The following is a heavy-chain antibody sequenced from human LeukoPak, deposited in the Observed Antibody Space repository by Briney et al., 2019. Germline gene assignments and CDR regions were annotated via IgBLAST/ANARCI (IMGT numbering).Heavy chain of an antibody. CDR2: ISGSGGST. D-gene: IGHD6-19*01. CDR1: GFTFSSYA. V-gene: IGHV3-23*01. J-gene: IGHJ4*02. CDR3: AKRTPHGQWLYYFDY. Sequence: GSLRLSCAASGFTFSSYAMSWVRQAPGKGLEWVSAISGSGGSTYYADSVKGRFTISRDNSKNTLYLQMNSLRAEDTGVYYCAKRTPHGQWLYYFDYWGQGTLVTVSS.